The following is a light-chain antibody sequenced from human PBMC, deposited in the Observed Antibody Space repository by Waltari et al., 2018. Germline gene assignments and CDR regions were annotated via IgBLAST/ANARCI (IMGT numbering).Light chain of an antibody. J-gene: IGKJ1*01. CDR2: GAS. CDR1: QNIYTN. CDR3: QQYNSWLTWT. Sequence: EIMMTQSPATLSVSPGDRATLSCRASQNIYTNLAWYQQKPGQTPRLLIYGASTRPTGIPARFSGSGAGTEFTLTINRLQSEDFAVYYCQQYNSWLTWTFGQGTKVEIK. V-gene: IGKV3-15*01.